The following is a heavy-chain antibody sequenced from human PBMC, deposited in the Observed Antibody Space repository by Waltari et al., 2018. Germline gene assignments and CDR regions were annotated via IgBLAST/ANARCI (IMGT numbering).Heavy chain of an antibody. Sequence: EVQLVESGGGLVQPGGSLRLSCAASGFTFSSYEMNWVRQAPGKGLEWVSYISSSGSTIYYADSVKGRFTISRDNAKNSLYLQMNSLRAEDTAVYYCARDSGGFHSVTRGSFDYWGQGTLVTVSS. CDR3: ARDSGGFHSVTRGSFDY. CDR1: GFTFSSYE. J-gene: IGHJ4*02. V-gene: IGHV3-48*03. D-gene: IGHD4-17*01. CDR2: ISSSGSTI.